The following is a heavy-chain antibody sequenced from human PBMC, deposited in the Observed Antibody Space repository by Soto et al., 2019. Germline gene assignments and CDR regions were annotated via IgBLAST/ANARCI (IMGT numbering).Heavy chain of an antibody. CDR3: ARVPAREINWNPPPDAFDI. D-gene: IGHD1-20*01. V-gene: IGHV1-69*13. CDR2: IIPIFGTA. CDR1: GGTFSSYA. J-gene: IGHJ3*02. Sequence: ASVKVSCKASGGTFSSYAISWVRQAPGQGLEWMGGIIPIFGTANYAQKFQGRVTITADESTSTAYMELSSLRSEDTAVYYCARVPAREINWNPPPDAFDIWGQGTMVTVSS.